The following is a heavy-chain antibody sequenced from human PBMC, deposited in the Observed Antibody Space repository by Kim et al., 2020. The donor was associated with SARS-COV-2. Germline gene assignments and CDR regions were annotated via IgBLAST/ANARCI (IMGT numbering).Heavy chain of an antibody. J-gene: IGHJ4*02. CDR2: IIPMFGTA. V-gene: IGHV1-69*13. Sequence: SVKVSCKASGDTFSSYAINWVRQAPGQGLEWMGGIIPMFGTANYAQKFQGRVTITADESTTTAYMEVSSLRSEDTAVYYCARDQDFGVVLYALVFWGQGTLVTVSS. CDR1: GDTFSSYA. D-gene: IGHD3-3*01. CDR3: ARDQDFGVVLYALVF.